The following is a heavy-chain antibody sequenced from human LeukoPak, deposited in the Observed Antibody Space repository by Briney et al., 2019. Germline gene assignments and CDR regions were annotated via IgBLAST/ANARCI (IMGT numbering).Heavy chain of an antibody. J-gene: IGHJ3*02. Sequence: PGGSLRLSCAASGFTLSNYDMHWVRQPTGKGLEWVSAIGRHGNTYYAASVKGRFTISREYAKNSLYLQMNSLRVGDTAVYYCAIVSLSTSGYDDALEIWGQGTVVTVSS. V-gene: IGHV3-13*04. CDR1: GFTLSNYD. CDR3: AIVSLSTSGYDDALEI. CDR2: IGRHGNT. D-gene: IGHD5-12*01.